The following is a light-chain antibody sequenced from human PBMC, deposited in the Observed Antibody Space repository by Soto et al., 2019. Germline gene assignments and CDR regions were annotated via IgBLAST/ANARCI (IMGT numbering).Light chain of an antibody. V-gene: IGKV3-11*01. Sequence: EIVLTQSPATLSLSPGERATLSCRASQSVSSYLAWYQQKPGQAPRLLIFDAFNRATGIPARFSGSGSGTAFTLPISSLEPEDFAVYYCQHLSNWLGTFGPGTKVDIK. J-gene: IGKJ3*01. CDR3: QHLSNWLGT. CDR2: DAF. CDR1: QSVSSY.